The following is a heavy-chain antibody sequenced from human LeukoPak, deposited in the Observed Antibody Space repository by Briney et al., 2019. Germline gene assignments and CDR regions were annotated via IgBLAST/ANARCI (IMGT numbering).Heavy chain of an antibody. V-gene: IGHV4-59*11. CDR1: GGSLSSHF. CDR2: IYYTGTT. D-gene: IGHD2-2*01. CDR3: ARFSSDCSTASCYLNY. J-gene: IGHJ4*02. Sequence: SETLSLTCTVSGGSLSSHFWSWIRQPPGKGLELIGHIYYTGTTYYNPSLNSRVTISLDTSRNQFSLRLTSVTAADTAVYYCARFSSDCSTASCYLNYWGQGTLVTVSS.